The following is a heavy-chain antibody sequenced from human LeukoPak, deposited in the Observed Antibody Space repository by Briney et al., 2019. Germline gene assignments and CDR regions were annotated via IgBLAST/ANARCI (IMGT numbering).Heavy chain of an antibody. J-gene: IGHJ4*02. V-gene: IGHV5-51*01. D-gene: IGHD5-12*01. CDR2: IYPGDSDT. CDR3: ARWGGGYSGYDGDY. CDR1: GYSFTSYW. Sequence: GESLKISCKSSGYSFTSYWIGWVRQMPGKGLEWMGIIYPGDSDTKYSPSFHGQVTISADKSIKTAYLQWNSLKPSDTAIYYCARWGGGYSGYDGDYWGRGTLVTVSS.